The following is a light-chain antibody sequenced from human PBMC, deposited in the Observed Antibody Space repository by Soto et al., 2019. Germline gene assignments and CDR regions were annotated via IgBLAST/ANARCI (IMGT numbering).Light chain of an antibody. J-gene: IGKJ5*01. CDR3: QHYNELTLS. V-gene: IGKV3-11*02. CDR2: DAS. CDR1: QSVSTY. Sequence: EIVLTQSPATLSLSPGERATLFCRASQSVSTYLAWYHQHPGQAPSLLIYDASKRATGIPARFSGSGAWRDVPLTISSLQPEDFAVYYFQHYNELTLSFGPGTRLEIK.